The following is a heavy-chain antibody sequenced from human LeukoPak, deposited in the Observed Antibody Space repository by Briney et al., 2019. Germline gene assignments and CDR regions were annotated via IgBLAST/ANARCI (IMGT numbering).Heavy chain of an antibody. CDR2: ISSDGSNK. CDR1: GFTFSSYG. J-gene: IGHJ5*02. CDR3: ARDRSNCFDP. V-gene: IGHV3-30*03. Sequence: PGGSLRLSCAASGFTFSSYGMHWVRQAPGKGLEWVAVISSDGSNKYYADSVKGRFTISRDTSQNTLYLQMNSLRAVDTALYYCARDRSNCFDPWGQGTLVTVSS.